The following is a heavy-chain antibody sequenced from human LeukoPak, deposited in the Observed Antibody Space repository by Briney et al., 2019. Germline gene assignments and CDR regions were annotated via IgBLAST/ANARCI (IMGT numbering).Heavy chain of an antibody. Sequence: GGSLRLSCAASGFTFSSYAMHWVRQAPGKGLEWVAVISYDGSNKYYADSVKGRFTISRDNSKNTLYLQMNSLRAEDTAVYYCAEGPEVLLWFGPPAFDIWGQGTMVTVSS. D-gene: IGHD3-10*01. CDR1: GFTFSSYA. CDR2: ISYDGSNK. CDR3: AEGPEVLLWFGPPAFDI. J-gene: IGHJ3*02. V-gene: IGHV3-30-3*02.